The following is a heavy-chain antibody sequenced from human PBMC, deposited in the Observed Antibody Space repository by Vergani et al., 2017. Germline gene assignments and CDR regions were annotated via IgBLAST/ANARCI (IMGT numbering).Heavy chain of an antibody. Sequence: EVELVQSGPEMRKPGESLKISCKGSEYSFGNYWIGWVRQMPGKGLEWMGIIYPADSDTRYSPSFQGQVTISADKSISIAFLQWDSLKASDTALYYCARVGWSYYDSSGYYYAPGGWFDPWGQGTLVTVSS. CDR2: IYPADSDT. CDR3: ARVGWSYYDSSGYYYAPGGWFDP. V-gene: IGHV5-51*03. J-gene: IGHJ5*02. D-gene: IGHD3-22*01. CDR1: EYSFGNYW.